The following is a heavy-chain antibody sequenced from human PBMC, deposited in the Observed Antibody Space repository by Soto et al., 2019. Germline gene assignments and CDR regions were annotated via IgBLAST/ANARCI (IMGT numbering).Heavy chain of an antibody. J-gene: IGHJ4*02. CDR3: ATYAGYTGWQFDF. Sequence: QVHLQESGPGLVKPSQTVSLTCSVSGGSLTSGDYYWSWIRQPPGKGPEWIGYVSSLGISYYHPSFQSRVNITGDTSKNQFSLKLTSVTVADTAVYYCATYAGYTGWQFDFWGQGTLVTVSS. D-gene: IGHD6-19*01. CDR1: GGSLTSGDYY. CDR2: VSSLGIS. V-gene: IGHV4-30-4*01.